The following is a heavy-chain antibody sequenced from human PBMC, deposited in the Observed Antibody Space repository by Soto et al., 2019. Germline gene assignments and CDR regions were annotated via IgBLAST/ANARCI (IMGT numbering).Heavy chain of an antibody. J-gene: IGHJ6*02. CDR1: GFTFSSYS. CDR3: AKDRQVLLWFGESDYGMDV. V-gene: IGHV3-48*01. Sequence: PGGSLRLSCAASGFTFSSYSMNWVRQAPGKGLEWVSYISSSSSTIYYADSVKGRFTISRDNAKNSLYLQMNSLRAEDTAVYYCAKDRQVLLWFGESDYGMDVWGQWTTVPSP. CDR2: ISSSSSTI. D-gene: IGHD3-10*01.